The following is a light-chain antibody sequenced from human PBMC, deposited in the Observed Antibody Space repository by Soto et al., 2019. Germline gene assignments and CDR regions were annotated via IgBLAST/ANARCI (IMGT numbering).Light chain of an antibody. CDR3: FSYRSSSTLGV. CDR2: EVS. J-gene: IGLJ3*02. Sequence: QSALTQPASVSGSPGQSITISCTGTSSDVGGYDYVSWYQHHPGKAPKLMIYEVSNRPSGVSNRFSGARSGNAASLSISGLQADDEADYYCFSYRSSSTLGVFGGGTKLTVL. V-gene: IGLV2-14*01. CDR1: SSDVGGYDY.